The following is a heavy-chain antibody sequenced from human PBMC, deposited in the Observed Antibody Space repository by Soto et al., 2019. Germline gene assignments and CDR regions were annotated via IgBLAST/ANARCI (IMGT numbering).Heavy chain of an antibody. D-gene: IGHD5-12*01. CDR2: ISAYNGNT. Sequence: PGEALKISCKGSGYSFTSYGIGWVRQVPGKGLEWMGCISAYNGNTNYAQKLQGRVTITTDTSTSTAYMELRSLRSDDTAVYYCARVYVDIVATLPQYYYYMDVWGKGTTVTVSS. J-gene: IGHJ6*03. CDR3: ARVYVDIVATLPQYYYYMDV. V-gene: IGHV1-18*04. CDR1: GYSFTSYG.